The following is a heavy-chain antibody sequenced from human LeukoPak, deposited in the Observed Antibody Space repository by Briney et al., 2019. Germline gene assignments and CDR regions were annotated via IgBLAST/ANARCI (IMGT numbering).Heavy chain of an antibody. V-gene: IGHV3-23*01. Sequence: GGSLRLSCAASGFNVSRNYMNWVRQAPGKGLEWVSAISGSGGSTYYADSVEGRFTISRDNSKNTLYLQMNSLRAEDTAVYYCAKDRISSGWSNWFDPWGQGTLVTVSS. CDR2: ISGSGGST. D-gene: IGHD6-19*01. J-gene: IGHJ5*02. CDR3: AKDRISSGWSNWFDP. CDR1: GFNVSRNY.